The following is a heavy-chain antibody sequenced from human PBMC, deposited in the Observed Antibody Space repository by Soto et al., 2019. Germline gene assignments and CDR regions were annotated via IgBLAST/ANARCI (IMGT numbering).Heavy chain of an antibody. CDR2: IWYDGSNK. J-gene: IGHJ4*02. V-gene: IGHV3-33*01. CDR3: AREAPGDYYDSSGYLDY. D-gene: IGHD3-22*01. Sequence: GVSLRLSCAASGFTFSSYCMHWVRQAPGKGLEWVAVIWYDGSNKYYADSVKGRVTISRDNSKNTLYLQMNSLRAEDTAVYYCAREAPGDYYDSSGYLDYWGQGTLVTVSS. CDR1: GFTFSSYC.